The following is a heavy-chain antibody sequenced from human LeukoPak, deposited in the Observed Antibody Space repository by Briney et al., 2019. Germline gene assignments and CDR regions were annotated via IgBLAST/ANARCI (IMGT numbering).Heavy chain of an antibody. CDR1: GFTFSSYA. V-gene: IGHV3-30-3*01. Sequence: GGSLRLSCAASGFTFSSYAMHWVRQAPGKGLEWVAVISYDGSNKHYADSVKGRFTISRDNSKNTLYLQMNSLRAEDTAVYYCARDGVLRYFDWLSHLDYWGQGTLVTVSS. D-gene: IGHD3-9*01. J-gene: IGHJ4*02. CDR3: ARDGVLRYFDWLSHLDY. CDR2: ISYDGSNK.